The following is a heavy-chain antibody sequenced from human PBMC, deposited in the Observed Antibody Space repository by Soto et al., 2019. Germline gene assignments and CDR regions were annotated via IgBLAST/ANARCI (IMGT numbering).Heavy chain of an antibody. CDR3: ASARHIGP. J-gene: IGHJ5*02. CDR1: GFTFGNYW. CDR2: IKQDGSER. D-gene: IGHD2-21*01. Sequence: SLRLSCAASGFTFGNYWMSWVRQAPGKGPEWVANIKQDGSERNYVDSVKGRFATSRDNAENSLYLQMNSLRVEDTGVYYCASARHIGPWGQGTLVTVSS. V-gene: IGHV3-7*01.